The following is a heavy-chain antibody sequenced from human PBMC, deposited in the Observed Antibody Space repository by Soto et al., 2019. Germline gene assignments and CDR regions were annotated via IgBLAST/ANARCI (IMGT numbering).Heavy chain of an antibody. CDR2: ISGSDSYM. J-gene: IGHJ4*02. CDR3: ARDPMEGDS. Sequence: GGSLRLSCAASGFFFSSYSMNWVRQAPGKGLEWVSSISGSDSYMYYTDSVKGRFTISRDNAKNSLYLQMNSLRAEDTAVYYCARDPMEGDSWGQGTLVTVSS. CDR1: GFFFSSYS. V-gene: IGHV3-21*01. D-gene: IGHD3-10*01.